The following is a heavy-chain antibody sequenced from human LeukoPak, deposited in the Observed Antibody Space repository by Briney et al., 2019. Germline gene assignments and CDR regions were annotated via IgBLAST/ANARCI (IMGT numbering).Heavy chain of an antibody. CDR2: TYYRSKWYN. D-gene: IGHD3-16*01. CDR1: GDSVSINSGA. Sequence: SQTLSLTCAIYGDSVSINSGAWNWIRQSPSRGHEWLGRTYYRSKWYNDYAPSVQSRITINPDTSRNQFSLQLNSVTPEDTAVYYCARVAGAASFDFWGQGTLVTVSS. CDR3: ARVAGAASFDF. J-gene: IGHJ4*02. V-gene: IGHV6-1*01.